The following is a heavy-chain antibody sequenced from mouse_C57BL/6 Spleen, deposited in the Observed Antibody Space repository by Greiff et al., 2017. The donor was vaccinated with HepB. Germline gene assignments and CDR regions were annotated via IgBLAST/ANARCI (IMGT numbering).Heavy chain of an antibody. J-gene: IGHJ4*01. CDR2: IYPGDGDT. V-gene: IGHV1-80*01. Sequence: QVQLQQSGAELVKPGASVKISCKASGYAFSSYWMNWVKQRPGKGLERIGQIYPGDGDTNYNGKFKGKATLTADKSSSTAYMQLSSLTSEDSAVYFCATKRRQLRLRYAMDYWGQGTSVTVSS. CDR1: GYAFSSYW. CDR3: ATKRRQLRLRYAMDY. D-gene: IGHD3-2*02.